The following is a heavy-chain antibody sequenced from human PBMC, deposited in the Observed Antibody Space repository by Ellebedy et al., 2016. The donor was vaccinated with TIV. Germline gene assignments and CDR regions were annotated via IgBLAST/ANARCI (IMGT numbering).Heavy chain of an antibody. Sequence: GGSLRLSCAASGFTLSDDFVSWIRQGPGKGLEWLTAISDDGIDEYYADSVKGRFTISRDNAKKSLYLQMNNLRAEDTAVYYCARDLGHSGYDHFDSWGQGTLVTVSA. CDR3: ARDLGHSGYDHFDS. CDR1: GFTLSDDF. D-gene: IGHD5-12*01. CDR2: ISDDGIDE. V-gene: IGHV3-30-3*01. J-gene: IGHJ4*02.